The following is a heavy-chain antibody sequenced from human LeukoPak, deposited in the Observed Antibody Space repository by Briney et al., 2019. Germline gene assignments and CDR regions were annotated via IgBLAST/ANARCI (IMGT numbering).Heavy chain of an antibody. CDR2: IYYSGST. CDR3: ARSTWLLDK. D-gene: IGHD3-22*01. CDR1: GGSISPYY. Sequence: SETLSLTCTVSGGSISPYYRSWIRQPPGKGLEWIGYIYYSGSTNYNPSLKSRVTISLDTSKSQYSLKLNSVTAADTAVYYCARSTWLLDKWGQGTLVTVSS. V-gene: IGHV4-59*01. J-gene: IGHJ4*02.